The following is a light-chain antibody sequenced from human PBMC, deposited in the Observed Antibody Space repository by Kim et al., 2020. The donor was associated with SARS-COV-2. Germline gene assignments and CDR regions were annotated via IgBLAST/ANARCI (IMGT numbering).Light chain of an antibody. J-gene: IGLJ2*01. V-gene: IGLV1-40*01. CDR2: GNS. CDR3: QSYDSSLSGSVV. CDR1: SSTIGAGYD. Sequence: VTISCTGSSSTIGAGYDVHCYQHLPGTAPQLLIFGNSNRPSGVPDRFSGSKSGTSASLAITGLQAEDEADYYYQSYDSSLSGSVVFGGGTQLTVL.